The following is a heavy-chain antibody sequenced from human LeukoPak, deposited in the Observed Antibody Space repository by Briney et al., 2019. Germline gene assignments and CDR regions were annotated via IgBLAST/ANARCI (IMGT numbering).Heavy chain of an antibody. CDR3: ATEGRMTDAFDI. Sequence: GASVKVSCKASGYTFTSYYMHWVRQAPGQGLEWMGIINPSGGSTSYAQKFQGRVTMTRDMSTSTVYMELSSLRSEDTAVYYCATEGRMTDAFDIWGQGTMVTVSS. CDR2: INPSGGST. CDR1: GYTFTSYY. J-gene: IGHJ3*02. D-gene: IGHD1-26*01. V-gene: IGHV1-46*01.